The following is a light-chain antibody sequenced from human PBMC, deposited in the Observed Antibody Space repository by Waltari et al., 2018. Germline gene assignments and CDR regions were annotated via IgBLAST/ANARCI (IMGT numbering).Light chain of an antibody. CDR2: DVS. CDR3: TSSSTSTTRV. CDR1: SSDVAFYNY. J-gene: IGLJ3*02. V-gene: IGLV2-14*03. Sequence: QSALPQPASVSGSPGQSITLSCTGTSSDVAFYNYVSWYQQHPGKAPRLMIYDVSNRPSGVSNRFSGSKSGNTASLTISGLQAEDEADYYCTSSSTSTTRVFGGGTKLTVL.